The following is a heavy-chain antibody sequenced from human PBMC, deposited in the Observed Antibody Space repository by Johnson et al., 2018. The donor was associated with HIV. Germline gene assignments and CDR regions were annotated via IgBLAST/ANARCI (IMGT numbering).Heavy chain of an antibody. D-gene: IGHD6-25*01. CDR2: IKQDGSEK. CDR3: AKEAGAQLLSGYGAFDI. Sequence: VQLVESGGGVVRPGGSLRLSCAASGFTFDDYGMSWVRQAPGKGLEWVANIKQDGSEKYYVDSVKGRFTISRDNAMNSVYLQMNSLRAEDTAVYYCAKEAGAQLLSGYGAFDIWGQGTMVTVSS. CDR1: GFTFDDYG. J-gene: IGHJ3*02. V-gene: IGHV3-7*01.